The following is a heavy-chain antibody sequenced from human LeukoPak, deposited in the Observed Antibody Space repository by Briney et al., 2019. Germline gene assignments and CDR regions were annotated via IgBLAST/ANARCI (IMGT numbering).Heavy chain of an antibody. D-gene: IGHD3-10*01. J-gene: IGHJ4*02. CDR2: MNPNSGNT. V-gene: IGHV1-8*01. CDR3: ARGDLLWFGELLPFDY. CDR1: GYTFTSYD. Sequence: ASVKVSCKASGYTFTSYDINWVRQATGQGLEWMGWMNPNSGNTGYAQKFQDRVTMTRNTSISTAYMELSSLRSEDTAVYYCARGDLLWFGELLPFDYWGQGTLVTVSS.